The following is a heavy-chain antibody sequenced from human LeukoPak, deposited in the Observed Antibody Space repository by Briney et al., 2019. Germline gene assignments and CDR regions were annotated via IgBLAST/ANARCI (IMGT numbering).Heavy chain of an antibody. CDR1: GFTFSNYA. CDR2: IRGSGYST. D-gene: IGHD3-9*01. V-gene: IGHV3-23*01. CDR3: ARRNHDLFTSTPTFDK. J-gene: IGHJ4*02. Sequence: GGSLRLSCAASGFTFSNYAMSWVRQAPGKGLEWVSAIRGSGYSTYYADSAKGRFTISRDNSKNTLYLQMNSLRAEDTAVYYCARRNHDLFTSTPTFDKWGQGTLVTVSS.